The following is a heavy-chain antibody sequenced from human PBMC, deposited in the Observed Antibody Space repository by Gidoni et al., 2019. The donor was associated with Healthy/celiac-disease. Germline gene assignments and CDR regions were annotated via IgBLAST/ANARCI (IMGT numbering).Heavy chain of an antibody. V-gene: IGHV3-33*01. CDR1: GFTFSSYG. Sequence: QVQLVESGGGVVQPGRSLRLSCAASGFTFSSYGMHWVRQAPGKGLGWVAVIWYDGSNKYYADSVKGRFTISRDNSKNTLYLQMNSLRAEDTAVYYCARAASHDAFDIWGQGTMVTVSS. CDR2: IWYDGSNK. J-gene: IGHJ3*02. CDR3: ARAASHDAFDI.